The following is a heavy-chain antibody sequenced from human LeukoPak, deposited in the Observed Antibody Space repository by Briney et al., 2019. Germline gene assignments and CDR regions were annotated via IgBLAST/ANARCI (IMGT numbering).Heavy chain of an antibody. V-gene: IGHV4-39*01. J-gene: IGHJ4*02. CDR3: AKSGGYGLIDY. D-gene: IGHD1-26*01. CDR2: IYSSGST. Sequence: SETLSLTCTVSGGSISSSPYYWGWIRQPPGKGLEWIGSIYSSGSTYYNASLQSRVTISIETSKNQISLRLNSVTAADTAMYYCAKSGGYGLIDYWGQGTLVTVSS. CDR1: GGSISSSPYY.